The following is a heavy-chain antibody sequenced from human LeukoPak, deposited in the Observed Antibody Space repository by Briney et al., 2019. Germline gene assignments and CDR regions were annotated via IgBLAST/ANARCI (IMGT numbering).Heavy chain of an antibody. CDR3: SKDGVEFYNWIDA. CDR2: INSDGSST. Sequence: GGSLRLSCAASGFSFSNYWMHWVRQAPGQGLVWISRINSDGSSTTYADSVKGRFTISRDTAKNTLYLQLNRLRAEDTAVYYCSKDGVEFYNWIDAWGQGTLVTVSS. V-gene: IGHV3-74*01. CDR1: GFSFSNYW. D-gene: IGHD2-21*01. J-gene: IGHJ5*02.